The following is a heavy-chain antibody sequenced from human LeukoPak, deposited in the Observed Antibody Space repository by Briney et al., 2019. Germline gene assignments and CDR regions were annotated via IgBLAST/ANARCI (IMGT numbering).Heavy chain of an antibody. V-gene: IGHV3-30-3*01. Sequence: GGSLRLSCAASGFTFSSYAMHWVRQAPGKGLEWVAVISYDGSNKYYADSVKGRFTISRDNSKNTLYLQMNSLRAEDTAVYYSAVIVVVPAAIWFDYWGQGTVVTVSS. CDR3: AVIVVVPAAIWFDY. CDR1: GFTFSSYA. CDR2: ISYDGSNK. D-gene: IGHD2-2*02. J-gene: IGHJ4*02.